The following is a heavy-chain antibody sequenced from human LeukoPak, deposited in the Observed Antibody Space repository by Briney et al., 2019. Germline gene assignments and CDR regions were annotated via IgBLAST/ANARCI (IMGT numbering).Heavy chain of an antibody. V-gene: IGHV3-13*01. D-gene: IGHD3-16*02. J-gene: IGHJ3*02. CDR2: IGTAGDT. CDR1: GFTFSEYD. CDR3: TRVDRADAFDI. Sequence: GGSLRLSCAASGFTFSEYDMHWVRQATGNGLEWDSGIGTAGDTYYPGSVKGRFTISRENAKNSLHLQMNSLRAGDTAVYYCTRVDRADAFDIWGRGTIVTVSS.